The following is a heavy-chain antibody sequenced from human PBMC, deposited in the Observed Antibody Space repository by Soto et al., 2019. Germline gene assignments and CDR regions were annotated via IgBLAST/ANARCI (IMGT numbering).Heavy chain of an antibody. CDR1: GYTFTSYA. V-gene: IGHV1-3*01. CDR3: ARDSSGYYSDR. CDR2: INAGNGNT. D-gene: IGHD3-22*01. Sequence: QVQLVQSGAEVKKPGASVKVSCKASGYTFTSYAMHWVRQAPGQRLEWMGWINAGNGNTKYLQKFQGRVTITRDTSASTAYMELSSLRSEDTAVYYCARDSSGYYSDRWGQGTLVTVSS. J-gene: IGHJ4*02.